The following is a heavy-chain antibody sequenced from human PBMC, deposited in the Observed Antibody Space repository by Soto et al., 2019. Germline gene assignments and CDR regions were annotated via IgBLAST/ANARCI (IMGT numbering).Heavy chain of an antibody. Sequence: QVQLVQSGAEVKKPGSSVKVSCKASGGTFNNYAISWVRQAPGQGPEWMGRIIPLVGIANYAQNFQGRVTITADQASTTASMELSRRIAEDTAVYFCARDWIALEFQQPRGYYYYAMDVWGHGTTVTVSS. CDR3: ARDWIALEFQQPRGYYYYAMDV. CDR1: GGTFNNYA. J-gene: IGHJ6*02. D-gene: IGHD6-13*01. CDR2: IIPLVGIA. V-gene: IGHV1-69*04.